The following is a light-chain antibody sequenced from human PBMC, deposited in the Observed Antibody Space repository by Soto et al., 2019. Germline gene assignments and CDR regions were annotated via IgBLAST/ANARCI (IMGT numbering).Light chain of an antibody. CDR2: AAS. CDR3: QHSHSSPPT. Sequence: DIQMTQSPSSLSASVGDRVTITCRASQSISNFLNWYQQRQGQVPKLLIYAASSLHTGVPSRVSGSGSGTDFTITITSLQPEDFTTYCCQHSHSSPPTFGQGTKVEIK. J-gene: IGKJ1*01. V-gene: IGKV1-39*01. CDR1: QSISNF.